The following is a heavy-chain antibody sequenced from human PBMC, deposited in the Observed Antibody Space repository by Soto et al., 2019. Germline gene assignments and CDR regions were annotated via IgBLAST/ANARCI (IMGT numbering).Heavy chain of an antibody. D-gene: IGHD3-9*01. CDR2: IIPIFGTA. J-gene: IGHJ5*02. CDR3: ARGPPDWFLTYNWFDP. CDR1: GGTFSSYA. Sequence: SVKVSCKASGGTFSSYAISWVRQAPGQGLEWMGGIIPIFGTANYAQKFQGRVTITADESTSTAYMELSSLRSEDTAVYYCARGPPDWFLTYNWFDPWGQGTLVTVSS. V-gene: IGHV1-69*13.